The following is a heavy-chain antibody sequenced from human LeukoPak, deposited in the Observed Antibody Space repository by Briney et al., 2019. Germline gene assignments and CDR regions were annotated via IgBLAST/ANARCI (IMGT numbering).Heavy chain of an antibody. CDR1: GGSVSNYY. V-gene: IGHV4-59*02. D-gene: IGHD7-27*01. J-gene: IGHJ4*02. CDR3: ATRKLGNDY. CDR2: IYYTET. Sequence: SETLSHTCTVSGGSVSNYYWSWIRQSPGKGLEWIGYIYYTETSYNPSLKSRVTISADTSKNQCSLKLYSVTAADTAVYYCATRKLGNDYWGQGTLVTVSS.